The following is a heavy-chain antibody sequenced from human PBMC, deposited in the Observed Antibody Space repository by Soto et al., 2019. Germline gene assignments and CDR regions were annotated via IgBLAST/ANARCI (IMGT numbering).Heavy chain of an antibody. CDR2: ISAYNGNT. V-gene: IGHV1-18*01. CDR3: ARVKDYYDSSGYHRGDAFDI. D-gene: IGHD3-22*01. Sequence: QVQLVQSGAEVKKPGASVKVSCKASGYTFTSYGISWVRQAPGRGLEWMGWISAYNGNTNYAQKLQGRVTMTTDTSTSTAYMELRSLRSDDTAVYYCARVKDYYDSSGYHRGDAFDIWGQGTMVTVSS. J-gene: IGHJ3*02. CDR1: GYTFTSYG.